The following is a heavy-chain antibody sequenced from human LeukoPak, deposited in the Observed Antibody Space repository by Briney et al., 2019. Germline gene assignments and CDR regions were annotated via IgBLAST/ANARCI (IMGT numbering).Heavy chain of an antibody. CDR3: ARGSRGVFGY. Sequence: NPSQTLSLTCPLAARSPATRCTSCNRIRQPPGKGLEWIANIYHSGSTYYNQSLMSRVTISVDTSKNQFSLKLSSVTAADTAVYYCARGSRGVFGYWGQGTLVTVSS. CDR1: ARSPATRCTS. V-gene: IGHV4-30-2*01. D-gene: IGHD3-10*01. CDR2: IYHSGST. J-gene: IGHJ4*02.